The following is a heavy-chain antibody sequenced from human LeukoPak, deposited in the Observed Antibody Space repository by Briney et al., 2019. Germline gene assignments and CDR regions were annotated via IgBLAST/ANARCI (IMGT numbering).Heavy chain of an antibody. CDR1: GYTFTGYY. V-gene: IGHV1-2*02. Sequence: ASVKVSCKASGYTFTGYYMHWVRQAPGQGLEWMGWINPNSGGTNYAQKFQGRVTMTRDTSISTACMELSRLRSDDTAVYYCARGREPGSYYNGLDYWGQGTLVTVSS. J-gene: IGHJ4*02. CDR2: INPNSGGT. CDR3: ARGREPGSYYNGLDY. D-gene: IGHD3-10*01.